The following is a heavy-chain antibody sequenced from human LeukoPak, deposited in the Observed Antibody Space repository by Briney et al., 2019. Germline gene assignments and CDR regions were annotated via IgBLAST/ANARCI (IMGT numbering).Heavy chain of an antibody. D-gene: IGHD2-2*02. CDR3: ARRYCSSTSCYKGDAGAFDI. CDR2: IIPIFGTA. V-gene: IGHV1-69*05. J-gene: IGHJ3*02. CDR1: GGTSSSYA. Sequence: ASVKVSCKASGGTSSSYAISWVRQAPGQGLEWMGGIIPIFGTANYAQKFQGRVTITTDESTSTAYMELSSLRSEDTAVYYCARRYCSSTSCYKGDAGAFDIWGPGTMVTVSS.